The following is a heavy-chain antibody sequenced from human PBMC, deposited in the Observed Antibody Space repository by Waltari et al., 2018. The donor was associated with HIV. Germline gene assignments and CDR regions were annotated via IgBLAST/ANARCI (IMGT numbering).Heavy chain of an antibody. CDR2: ILIDGSNK. Sequence: QVQLVESGGGVVQPGRSLRLSCAASGFTFNAYAMHWVRQAPGKGLEWVAVILIDGSNKYYAESVKGRFTISRDNSKNTLYLQMNSLRAEDTAVYYCARGERFLEWLPKGYWGQGTLVTVSS. D-gene: IGHD3-3*01. J-gene: IGHJ4*02. CDR3: ARGERFLEWLPKGY. CDR1: GFTFNAYA. V-gene: IGHV3-30*01.